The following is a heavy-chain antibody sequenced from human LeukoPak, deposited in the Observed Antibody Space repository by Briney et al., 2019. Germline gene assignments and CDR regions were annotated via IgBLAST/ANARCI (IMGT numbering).Heavy chain of an antibody. Sequence: GGSLRLSCAASGFTFSSYGMHWVRQAPGKGLEWVAFIRYDGSNKYYADSVKGRFTISRDNSKNTLYLQMNSLRAEDTAVYYCAKDGWGPDDAFDIWGQGTMVTVSS. J-gene: IGHJ3*02. CDR1: GFTFSSYG. V-gene: IGHV3-30*02. D-gene: IGHD7-27*01. CDR2: IRYDGSNK. CDR3: AKDGWGPDDAFDI.